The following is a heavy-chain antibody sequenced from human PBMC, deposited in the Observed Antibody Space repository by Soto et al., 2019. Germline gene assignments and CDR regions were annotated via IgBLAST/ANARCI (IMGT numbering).Heavy chain of an antibody. CDR3: VRPFDSSGWYEY. Sequence: GESLKISCQVSCYSFTSYWIGWLRRTPGKGLEWMGMIYPGDSDTRYTPSFQGQVTISADKSISAAFLQWSSLKASDTAMYYCVRPFDSSGWYEYWGQATLRNVS. CDR2: IYPGDSDT. CDR1: CYSFTSYW. J-gene: IGHJ4*02. V-gene: IGHV5-51*01. D-gene: IGHD6-19*01.